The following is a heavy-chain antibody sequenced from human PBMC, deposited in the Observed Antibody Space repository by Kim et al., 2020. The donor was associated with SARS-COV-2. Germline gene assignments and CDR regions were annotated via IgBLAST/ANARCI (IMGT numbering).Heavy chain of an antibody. D-gene: IGHD2-2*01. CDR1: GGSISSYY. V-gene: IGHV4-59*08. CDR3: VRLVFSATSCTTFGY. CDR2: LYYSGST. Sequence: SETLSLTCSVFGGSISSYYWSWIRQPPGKGLEWIGYLYYSGSTNYNPSLKSRVTISVDTSKNQFSLKLSFVTAADTAMYYCVRLVFSATSCTTFGYWGQG. J-gene: IGHJ4*02.